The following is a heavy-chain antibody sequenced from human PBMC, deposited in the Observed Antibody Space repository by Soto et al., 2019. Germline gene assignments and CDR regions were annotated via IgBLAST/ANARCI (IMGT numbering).Heavy chain of an antibody. CDR2: INHSGST. CDR1: GGSFSGYY. D-gene: IGHD6-19*01. J-gene: IGHJ4*02. CDR3: ARASSGWRHFDY. Sequence: SETLSLTCAVYGGSFSGYYWSWIRQPPGKGLEWIGEINHSGSTNYNPSLKSRVTISVDTSKNQFSLKLSSVTAADTAVYYCARASSGWRHFDYSGQGTLVTVSS. V-gene: IGHV4-34*01.